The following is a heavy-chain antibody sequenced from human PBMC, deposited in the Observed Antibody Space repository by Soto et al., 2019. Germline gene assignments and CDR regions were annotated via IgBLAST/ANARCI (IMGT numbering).Heavy chain of an antibody. D-gene: IGHD2-15*01. CDR1: GFTFSDYY. Sequence: QVQLVESGGGLVKPGGSLRLSCAASGFTFSDYYMSWIRQAPGKGLECVSYISGSSSDTNYADSVKGQFTISRDNAKNSLYLQMNSLRVEDTAVYYCAKTPRIPGDWGQGTLVTVSS. J-gene: IGHJ1*01. CDR2: ISGSSSDT. CDR3: AKTPRIPGD. V-gene: IGHV3-11*05.